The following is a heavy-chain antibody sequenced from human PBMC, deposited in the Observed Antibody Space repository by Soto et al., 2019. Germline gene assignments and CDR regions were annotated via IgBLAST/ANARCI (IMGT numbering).Heavy chain of an antibody. D-gene: IGHD6-19*01. CDR1: GFTFSRYA. V-gene: IGHV3-23*01. CDR3: AKEPLLSGWYFFDY. CDR2: ITYSGDNT. J-gene: IGHJ4*02. Sequence: PGGSLRLSCAASGFTFSRYAMNWVRQAPGKGLEWVSAITYSGDNTYYADSVKGRFTISRDNSKNTLYLQMNSLTAEDTAIYYCAKEPLLSGWYFFDYWGQGTLVTVSS.